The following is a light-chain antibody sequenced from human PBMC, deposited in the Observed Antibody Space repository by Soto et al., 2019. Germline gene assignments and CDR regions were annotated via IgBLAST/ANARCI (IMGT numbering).Light chain of an antibody. V-gene: IGLV2-14*03. CDR2: DVS. J-gene: IGLJ1*01. Sequence: QSVLTQPASVPGSPGQSITISCTGTSSDVGGYSYISWYQHNPGRAPKLMIYDVSNRPSGVSDRFSGSKSGNTASLTISRLQAEDEADYYCSSYTTSSTYVFGSGTKVTVL. CDR3: SSYTTSSTYV. CDR1: SSDVGGYSY.